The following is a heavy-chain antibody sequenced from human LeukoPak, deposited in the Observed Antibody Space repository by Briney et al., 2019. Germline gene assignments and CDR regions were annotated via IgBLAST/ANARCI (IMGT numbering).Heavy chain of an antibody. CDR2: TYYRSKWYN. Sequence: SQTLSLTCAISGDSVSSNSAAWNWIRQSPSRGLEWLGRTYYRSKWYNDYAVSVKSRITINPDTSKNQFSLQLNSVTPEDTAVYYCARESRHCYDSSGIPEEYFQHWGQGTLVTVSS. CDR3: ARESRHCYDSSGIPEEYFQH. J-gene: IGHJ1*01. D-gene: IGHD3-22*01. CDR1: GDSVSSNSAA. V-gene: IGHV6-1*01.